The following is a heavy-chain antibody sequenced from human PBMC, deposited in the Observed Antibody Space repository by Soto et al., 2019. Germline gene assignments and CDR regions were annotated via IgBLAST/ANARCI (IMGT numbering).Heavy chain of an antibody. J-gene: IGHJ3*02. D-gene: IGHD2-21*01. V-gene: IGHV3-23*01. CDR1: GFTLSSYA. Sequence: PGGSLRLSCAASGFTLSSYAMSWVRQAPGKGLEWVSAISGSGGSTYYADSVKGRFTISRDNSKDTLYLQMNSLRAEDTAVYYCAKGAEAVVGAFDIWGQGTMVTVSS. CDR3: AKGAEAVVGAFDI. CDR2: ISGSGGST.